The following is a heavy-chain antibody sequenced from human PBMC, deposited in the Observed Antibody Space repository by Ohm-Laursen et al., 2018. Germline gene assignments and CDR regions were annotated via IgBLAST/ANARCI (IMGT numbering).Heavy chain of an antibody. J-gene: IGHJ3*02. CDR2: IRKDGGET. Sequence: SLRLSCTASGFIFSNYWMTWVRQAPGKGPEWVANIRKDGGETYYVDSVKGRFIISRDNAKNSLYLQINSLKGEDTAVYFCARDPTFHAFDIWGQGTMVTVSS. D-gene: IGHD2/OR15-2a*01. CDR1: GFIFSNYW. V-gene: IGHV3-7*01. CDR3: ARDPTFHAFDI.